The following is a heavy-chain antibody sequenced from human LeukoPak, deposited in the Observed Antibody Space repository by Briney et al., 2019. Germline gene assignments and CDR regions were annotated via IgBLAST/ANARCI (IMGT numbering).Heavy chain of an antibody. Sequence: GASVKVSCKASGYTFTSYDINWVRQAPGQGLEWMGWINPNSGGTNYAQKFQGRVTMTRDTSISTAYMELSRLRSDGTAVYYCARDIGQRNEFYYYYYYVDVWGKGTTVTVSS. CDR3: ARDIGQRNEFYYYYYYVDV. CDR1: GYTFTSYD. D-gene: IGHD1-1*01. CDR2: INPNSGGT. V-gene: IGHV1-2*02. J-gene: IGHJ6*03.